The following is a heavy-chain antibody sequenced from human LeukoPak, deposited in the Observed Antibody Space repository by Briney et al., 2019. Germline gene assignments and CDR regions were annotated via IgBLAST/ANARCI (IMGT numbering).Heavy chain of an antibody. J-gene: IGHJ4*02. CDR3: ARVRGTRPPYFGY. CDR1: GYSISSGYF. V-gene: IGHV4-38-2*02. CDR2: IYHSGST. D-gene: IGHD1-26*01. Sequence: PSETLSLTCTVSGYSISSGYFWGWIRQPPGKGLEWIGNIYHSGSTYYNPSLKSRVTILVDTSKNQFSLNLVSVTAADTAVYYCARVRGTRPPYFGYWGQGTLVTVSS.